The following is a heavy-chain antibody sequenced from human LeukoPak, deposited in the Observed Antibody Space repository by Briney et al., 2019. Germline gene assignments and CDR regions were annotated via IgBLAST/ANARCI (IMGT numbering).Heavy chain of an antibody. D-gene: IGHD2-8*01. CDR1: GGSISSSGYS. V-gene: IGHV4-30-2*01. CDR2: IYHSGST. Sequence: SETLSLTCAVSGGSISSSGYSWSWIRQPPGKGLEWIGYIYHSGSTYYNPSLKSRVTISVDRSKNQFSLKLSSVTAADTAVYYCARDLNGYFDYWGQGTLVTVSS. CDR3: ARDLNGYFDY. J-gene: IGHJ4*02.